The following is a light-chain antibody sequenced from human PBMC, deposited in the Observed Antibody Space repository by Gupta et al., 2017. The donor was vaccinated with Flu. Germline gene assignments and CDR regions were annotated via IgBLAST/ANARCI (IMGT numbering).Light chain of an antibody. CDR2: AAS. Sequence: PSTLSWSAGDRVTLSCRASQSIGSYLNWYQQKPGQAPRLLIYAASSMYADVPARFSGSGSETEFTLTITSLEPEDFAVYYCQQKDNWPITFGRGTKVEI. V-gene: IGKV3-11*01. CDR1: QSIGSY. CDR3: QQKDNWPIT. J-gene: IGKJ4*01.